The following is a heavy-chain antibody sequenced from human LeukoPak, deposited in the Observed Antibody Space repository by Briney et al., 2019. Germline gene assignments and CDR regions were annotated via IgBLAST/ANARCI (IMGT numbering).Heavy chain of an antibody. V-gene: IGHV4-39*07. D-gene: IGHD3-9*01. CDR3: ARGLDDILTGYYTDI. CDR2: IYYSGST. Sequence: PSETLSLTCTVSGGSISSSSYYWGWIRQPPGKGLEWIGSIYYSGSTYYNPSLKSRVTISVDTSKNQFSLKLSSVTAADTAVYYCARGLDDILTGYYTDIWGQGTMVTVSS. J-gene: IGHJ3*02. CDR1: GGSISSSSYY.